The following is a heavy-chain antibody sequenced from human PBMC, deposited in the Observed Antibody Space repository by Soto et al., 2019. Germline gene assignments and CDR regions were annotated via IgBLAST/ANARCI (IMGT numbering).Heavy chain of an antibody. Sequence: SVKVSCKASGGTFSSYAISWVRQAPGQGLEWMGGTIPIFGTENYAQKFKGRVTITADESTSTAYMELSGLRSEDTAVYSCARDVALGNLLGVVIDYYYGMDVGGQGTTVTVSS. V-gene: IGHV1-69*13. CDR1: GGTFSSYA. CDR2: TIPIFGTE. J-gene: IGHJ6*02. D-gene: IGHD3-3*01. CDR3: ARDVALGNLLGVVIDYYYGMDV.